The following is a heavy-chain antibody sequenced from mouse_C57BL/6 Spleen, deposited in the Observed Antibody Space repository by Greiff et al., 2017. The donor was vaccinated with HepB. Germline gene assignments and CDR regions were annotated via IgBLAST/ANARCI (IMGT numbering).Heavy chain of an antibody. CDR2: ISYDGSN. Sequence: EVQLVESGPGLVKPSQSLSLTCSVTGYSITSGYYWNWIRQFPGNKLEWMGYISYDGSNNYNPSLKNRISITRDTSKNQFFLKLNSVTTEDTATYYCAREGPVYYSNYFSWFAYWGQGTLVTVSA. D-gene: IGHD2-5*01. CDR1: GYSITSGYY. V-gene: IGHV3-6*01. CDR3: AREGPVYYSNYFSWFAY. J-gene: IGHJ3*01.